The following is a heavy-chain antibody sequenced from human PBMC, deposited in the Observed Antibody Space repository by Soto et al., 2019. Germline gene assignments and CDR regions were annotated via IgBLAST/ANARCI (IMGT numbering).Heavy chain of an antibody. V-gene: IGHV1-69*02. J-gene: IGHJ4*02. CDR3: AIRDGYNRYYFDY. D-gene: IGHD5-12*01. CDR2: IIPILGIA. CDR1: GGTFSSYT. Sequence: QVQLVQSGAEVKKPGSSVKVSCKASGGTFSSYTISWVRQAPGQGLEWMGRIIPILGIANYAQKFQGRVTITADKSTRTAYMELSSLRSEDTAVYYCAIRDGYNRYYFDYWGQGTLVTVSS.